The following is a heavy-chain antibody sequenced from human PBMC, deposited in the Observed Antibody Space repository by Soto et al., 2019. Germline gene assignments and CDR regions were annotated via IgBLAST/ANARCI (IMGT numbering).Heavy chain of an antibody. J-gene: IGHJ4*02. Sequence: SETLSLTCTISGASLISSAYYWGWIRQPPGKGLEWIGSIYSSGRTFYNPSLESRVTISVDTSKNQFSLKLSSVTAADTAVFYCARQDYSGSGSYAHFDSWGQGTLVTVSS. D-gene: IGHD3-10*01. CDR1: GASLISSAYY. V-gene: IGHV4-39*01. CDR2: IYSSGRT. CDR3: ARQDYSGSGSYAHFDS.